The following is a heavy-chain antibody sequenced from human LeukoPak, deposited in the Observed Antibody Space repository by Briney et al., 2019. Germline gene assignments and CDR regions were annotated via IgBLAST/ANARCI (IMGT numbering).Heavy chain of an antibody. Sequence: PSETLSLTCTVSGGSVSSGSYYWSWIRQPPGKGLEWIGYIYYSGSTNYNPSLKSRVTISVDTSKNPFSLKLSSVTAADPAVYYCAREYDSGDENWFDPWGQGTLVTVSS. D-gene: IGHD3-22*01. J-gene: IGHJ5*02. CDR1: GGSVSSGSYY. CDR2: IYYSGST. V-gene: IGHV4-61*01. CDR3: AREYDSGDENWFDP.